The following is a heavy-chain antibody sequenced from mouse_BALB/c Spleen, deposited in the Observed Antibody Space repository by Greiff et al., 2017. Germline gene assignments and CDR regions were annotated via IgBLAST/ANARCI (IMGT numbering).Heavy chain of an antibody. J-gene: IGHJ3*01. D-gene: IGHD4-1*01. V-gene: IGHV3-2*02. CDR1: GYSITSDYA. Sequence: EVQLQESGPGLVKPSQSLSLTCTVTGYSITSDYAWNWIRQFPGNKLEWMGYISYSGSTSYNPSLKSRISITRDTSKNQFFLQLNSVTTEDTATYYCARGWEGFAYWGQGTLVTVSA. CDR3: ARGWEGFAY. CDR2: ISYSGST.